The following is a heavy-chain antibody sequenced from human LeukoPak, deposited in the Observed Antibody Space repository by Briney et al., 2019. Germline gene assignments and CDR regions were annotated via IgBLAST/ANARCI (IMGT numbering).Heavy chain of an antibody. J-gene: IGHJ4*02. D-gene: IGHD7-27*01. V-gene: IGHV4-59*08. CDR3: ARQSVTGEFDY. Sequence: SETLSLTCTVSGVSISTFYWSWIRQPPGKGLEWIGYLYYSGNTNFNPSLKSRVTISVDTSRSQFSLKLSSVTAADTAVYYCARQSVTGEFDYWGQGTLVTVSS. CDR2: LYYSGNT. CDR1: GVSISTFY.